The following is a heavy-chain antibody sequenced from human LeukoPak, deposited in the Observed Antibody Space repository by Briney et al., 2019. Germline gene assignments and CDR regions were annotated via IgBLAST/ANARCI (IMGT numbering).Heavy chain of an antibody. J-gene: IGHJ6*02. CDR1: GFIFSRYW. CDR2: IKKDGSEK. Sequence: GSLPLSCPASGFIFSRYWMSWVRQAPAKGLEGVANIKKDGSEKYYVDSVKGRFTISRDNAKNSLYLQMNSLRAEDTAVYYCATCGSGYDWPPLDEYYGMDVWGQGTTVTVSS. CDR3: ATCGSGYDWPPLDEYYGMDV. V-gene: IGHV3-7*01. D-gene: IGHD5-12*01.